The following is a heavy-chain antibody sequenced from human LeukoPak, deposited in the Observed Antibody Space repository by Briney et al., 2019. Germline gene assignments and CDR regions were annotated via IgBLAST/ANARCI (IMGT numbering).Heavy chain of an antibody. CDR1: GFTFSSYA. D-gene: IGHD3-22*01. V-gene: IGHV3-23*01. J-gene: IGHJ4*02. CDR3: ARDYYDSSGYYGVDY. Sequence: GGSLRLSCAASGFTFSSYAMSWVRQAPGKGLEWVSVISGRGGNTHYADSVKGRFTISRDNSKNTLSLQMNSLRAEDTAVYYCARDYYDSSGYYGVDYWGQGTLVTVSS. CDR2: ISGRGGNT.